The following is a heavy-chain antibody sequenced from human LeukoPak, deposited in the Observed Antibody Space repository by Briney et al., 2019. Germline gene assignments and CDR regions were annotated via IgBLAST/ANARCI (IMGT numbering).Heavy chain of an antibody. CDR1: GGSISSYY. Sequence: SETLSLTCTVSGGSISSYYWSWIRQPPGKGLEWIGSIYYSGTTYYNPSLKSRVTISVDTSKNQFSLEVTSMTAADTAVYYCARVWGLTGRIFDYWGQGTLVTVSS. J-gene: IGHJ4*02. CDR3: ARVWGLTGRIFDY. D-gene: IGHD1-20*01. CDR2: IYYSGTT. V-gene: IGHV4-59*05.